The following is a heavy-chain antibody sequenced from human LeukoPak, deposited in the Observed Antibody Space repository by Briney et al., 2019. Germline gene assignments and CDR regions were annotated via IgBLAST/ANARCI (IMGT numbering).Heavy chain of an antibody. CDR2: IYHGGST. CDR3: ASVAARYYYHYYMDG. D-gene: IGHD6-6*01. CDR1: RGSISSYY. V-gene: IGHV4-59*08. Sequence: SETLSLTCTVSRGSISSYYWGWIRQHPGEGLEWIGVIYHGGSTYYNQSLKSRVTISVDTSKNQSSLKLSSVTAADTAVYYRASVAARYYYHYYMDGWGKGTTVTVSS. J-gene: IGHJ6*03.